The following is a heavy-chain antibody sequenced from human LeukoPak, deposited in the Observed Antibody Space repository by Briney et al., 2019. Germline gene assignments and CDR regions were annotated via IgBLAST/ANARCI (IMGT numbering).Heavy chain of an antibody. CDR1: GFTFSSYS. CDR3: ALIPYCTTITCYYFDY. Sequence: GGSLRLSCAASGFTFSSYSMNWVRQAPGKGLEWVSSISSSSSYIYYADSVKGRFTISRDNAKNSLYLQMNSLRSDDTAVYYCALIPYCTTITCYYFDYWGQGTLVTVSS. D-gene: IGHD2-8*01. CDR2: ISSSSSYI. J-gene: IGHJ4*02. V-gene: IGHV3-21*04.